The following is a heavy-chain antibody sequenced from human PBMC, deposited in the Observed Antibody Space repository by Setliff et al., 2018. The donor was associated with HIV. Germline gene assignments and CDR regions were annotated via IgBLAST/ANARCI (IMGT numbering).Heavy chain of an antibody. Sequence: SETLSLTCAVSGGSISSNWWSWVRQSPGKGLEWIGEIYHSGSTHYNPSLQSRVTISVYKSKSQFSLKLNSVTASDTSVYYCGGNGYYSIDYWGQGMLVTVSS. CDR1: GGSISSNW. CDR3: GGNGYYSIDY. V-gene: IGHV4-4*02. CDR2: IYHSGST. J-gene: IGHJ4*02. D-gene: IGHD3-22*01.